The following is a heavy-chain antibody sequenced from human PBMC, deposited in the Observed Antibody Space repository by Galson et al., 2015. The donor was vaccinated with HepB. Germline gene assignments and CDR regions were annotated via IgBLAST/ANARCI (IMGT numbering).Heavy chain of an antibody. CDR3: ARETHSSSLGY. CDR2: ISSSSSTI. D-gene: IGHD6-13*01. J-gene: IGHJ4*02. CDR1: GFTFSSYS. V-gene: IGHV3-48*01. Sequence: SLRLSCAASGFTFSSYSMNWVRQAPGKGLEWVSYISSSSSTIYYADSVKGRSTISRDNAKNSLYLQMNSLRAEDTAVYYCARETHSSSLGYWGQGTLVTVSS.